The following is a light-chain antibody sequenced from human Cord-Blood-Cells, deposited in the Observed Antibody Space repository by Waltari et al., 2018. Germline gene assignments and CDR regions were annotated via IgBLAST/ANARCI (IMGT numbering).Light chain of an antibody. J-gene: IGKJ4*01. CDR3: QQSYSTPLALT. CDR2: AAS. V-gene: IGKV1-39*01. Sequence: DIQMTQSPSSLSASVGDRVTITCRASQSISSYLNWYQQKPGKSHKLLIYAASSLQSGVPSRCSGSGSGTDFTLTISSRQPEDFATYYCQQSYSTPLALTFGGGPKVEIK. CDR1: QSISSY.